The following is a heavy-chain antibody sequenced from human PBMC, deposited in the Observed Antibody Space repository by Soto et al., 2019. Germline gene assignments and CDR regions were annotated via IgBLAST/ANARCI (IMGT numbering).Heavy chain of an antibody. CDR2: IYYSGST. D-gene: IGHD4-17*01. CDR3: ARDYGDYLYYYYGMDV. Sequence: SETLSLTCTVSGGYISSSSYYWGWIRQPPGKGLEWIGSIYYSGSTYYNPSLKSRVTISVDTSKNQFSLKLSSVTAADTAVYYCARDYGDYLYYYYGMDVWGQGTTVTVSS. V-gene: IGHV4-39*02. J-gene: IGHJ6*02. CDR1: GGYISSSSYY.